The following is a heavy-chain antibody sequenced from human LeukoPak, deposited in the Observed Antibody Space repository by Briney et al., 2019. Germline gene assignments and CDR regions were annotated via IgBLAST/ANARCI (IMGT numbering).Heavy chain of an antibody. Sequence: ASVKVSCKASGYTFTSYGISWVRQAPGQGLEWMGCISAYNGNTNRAQKLQGRVTMTTDTSTSTAYMELRSLRSDDTAVYYCARMAQGRYFDWSNWFDPWGQGTLVTVSS. CDR3: ARMAQGRYFDWSNWFDP. D-gene: IGHD3-9*01. CDR1: GYTFTSYG. CDR2: ISAYNGNT. V-gene: IGHV1-18*04. J-gene: IGHJ5*02.